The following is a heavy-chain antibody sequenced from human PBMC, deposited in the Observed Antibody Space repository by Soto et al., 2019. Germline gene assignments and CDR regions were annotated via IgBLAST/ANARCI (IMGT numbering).Heavy chain of an antibody. V-gene: IGHV4-4*07. Sequence: ASETLSLTCAVSGGSISSYYWNWIRQPAEKGLEWIGRIYPSGSTNYNPSLKSRVTMSVDTSKNQISLKLTSVTAADTAVYYCASGAGYSRGPQGDYWGQGSLVTVSS. CDR2: IYPSGST. CDR3: ASGAGYSRGPQGDY. D-gene: IGHD5-12*01. J-gene: IGHJ4*02. CDR1: GGSISSYY.